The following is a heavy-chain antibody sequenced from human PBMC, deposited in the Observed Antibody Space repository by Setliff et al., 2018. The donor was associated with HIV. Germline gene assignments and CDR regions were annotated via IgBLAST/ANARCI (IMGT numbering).Heavy chain of an antibody. CDR3: ARGSQFLEWLFASDFDY. V-gene: IGHV1-46*01. J-gene: IGHJ4*02. CDR2: INPNDGAT. D-gene: IGHD3-3*01. CDR1: GYTFTSYF. Sequence: GASVKVSCKASGYTFTSYFLHWVRQAPGQGLEWMGIINPNDGATTYAQKFEGRVTMTSDTSTNTVYMELSSLRSEDTAVYNCARGSQFLEWLFASDFDYWGQGTLVTVSS.